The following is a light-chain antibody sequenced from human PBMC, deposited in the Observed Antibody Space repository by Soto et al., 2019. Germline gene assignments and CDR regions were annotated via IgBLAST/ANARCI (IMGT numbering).Light chain of an antibody. J-gene: IGLJ2*01. CDR2: GNN. CDR1: GSNIGTNN. CDR3: TAWDGSLNNVL. Sequence: QSVLTQPPSASGTPGQRVTISCSGSGSNIGTNNVNWYRQLPGTAPKLLIYGNNQRPSGVPDRFSGSKSGTSASLAISGLRSEDEAEYYCTAWDGSLNNVLFGGGTKLTVL. V-gene: IGLV1-44*01.